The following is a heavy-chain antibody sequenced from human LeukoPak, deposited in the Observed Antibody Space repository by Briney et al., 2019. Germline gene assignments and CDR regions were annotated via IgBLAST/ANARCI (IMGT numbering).Heavy chain of an antibody. D-gene: IGHD4-23*01. CDR3: ARPSNYGGNSGDFDY. CDR1: GGSISSSSYY. V-gene: IGHV4-39*01. Sequence: SGTLSLTCTVSGGSISSSSYYWGWIRQPPGKGLEWIGSIYYSGSTYYNPSLKSRVTISVDTSKNQFSLKLSSVTAADTAVYYCARPSNYGGNSGDFDYWGQGTLVTVSS. J-gene: IGHJ4*02. CDR2: IYYSGST.